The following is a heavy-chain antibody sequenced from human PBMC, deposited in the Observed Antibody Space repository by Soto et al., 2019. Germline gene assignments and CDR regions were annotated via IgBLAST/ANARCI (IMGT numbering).Heavy chain of an antibody. CDR3: ARAIANWGFARYFEL. D-gene: IGHD7-27*01. V-gene: IGHV4-4*02. CDR1: GGSISSSNW. CDR2: IYHSGLT. Sequence: SETLSLTCAVSGGSISSSNWWSWVRQPPGKGLEWIGEIYHSGLTNYNPSLKLRVTISVDKSKNQFSVKLSFVTAADTAVYYCARAIANWGFARYFELWGRGTLVTVSS. J-gene: IGHJ2*01.